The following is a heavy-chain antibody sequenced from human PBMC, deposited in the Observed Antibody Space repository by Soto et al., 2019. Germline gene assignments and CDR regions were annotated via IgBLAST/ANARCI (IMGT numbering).Heavy chain of an antibody. Sequence: ASVKVSCKASGYTFTGYYMHWVRQAPGQGLEWMGWINPNSGGTNYAQKVQGWVTMTRDTSISTAYMELSRLRSDDTAVYYCARGLLWSPTFDYWGQGTLVTVSS. CDR3: ARGLLWSPTFDY. CDR2: INPNSGGT. CDR1: GYTFTGYY. J-gene: IGHJ4*02. D-gene: IGHD2-21*01. V-gene: IGHV1-2*04.